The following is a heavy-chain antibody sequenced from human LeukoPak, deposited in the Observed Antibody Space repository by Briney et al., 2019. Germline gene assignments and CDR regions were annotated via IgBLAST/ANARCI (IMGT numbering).Heavy chain of an antibody. CDR3: ARAAGLVWFGEFFDY. CDR2: IYYSGTT. CDR1: GGSISSGDYY. Sequence: PSETLSLTCTVSGGSISSGDYYWSWIRQPPGKGLEWIGYIYYSGTTYYNPSLKSRVTISVDTPKNQFSLKLSSVTAADTAVYYCARAAGLVWFGEFFDYWGQGALVTVSS. J-gene: IGHJ4*02. D-gene: IGHD3-10*01. V-gene: IGHV4-30-4*01.